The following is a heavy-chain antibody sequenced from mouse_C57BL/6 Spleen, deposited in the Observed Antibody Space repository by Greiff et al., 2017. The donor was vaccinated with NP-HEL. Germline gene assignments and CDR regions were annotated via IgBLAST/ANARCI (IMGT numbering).Heavy chain of an antibody. J-gene: IGHJ1*03. CDR2: IDPSDSDT. CDR3: ARAPNYYGNSNWYFDV. V-gene: IGHV1-52*01. D-gene: IGHD2-1*01. Sequence: VQLQQPGAELVRPGSSVKLSCKASGYTFTSYWMHWVKQRPIQGLEWIGNIDPSDSDTHYNQKFKDKATLTADKSSSTAYMQLSSLTSEYSAVAYCARAPNYYGNSNWYFDVWGTGTTVTVSS. CDR1: GYTFTSYW.